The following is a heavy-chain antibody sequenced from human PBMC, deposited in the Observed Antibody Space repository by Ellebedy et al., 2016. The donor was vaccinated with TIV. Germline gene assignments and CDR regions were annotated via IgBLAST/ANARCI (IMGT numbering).Heavy chain of an antibody. V-gene: IGHV5-51*01. J-gene: IGHJ4*02. Sequence: PGGSLRLSCKGSGYSFTSYWIGWVRQMPGKGLEWMGIIYPGDSDTRYSPSFQGQVTISADKSISTAYLQWSSLKASDTAMYYCTSRRDGYNHPFDYWGQGTLVTVSS. CDR2: IYPGDSDT. D-gene: IGHD5-24*01. CDR3: TSRRDGYNHPFDY. CDR1: GYSFTSYW.